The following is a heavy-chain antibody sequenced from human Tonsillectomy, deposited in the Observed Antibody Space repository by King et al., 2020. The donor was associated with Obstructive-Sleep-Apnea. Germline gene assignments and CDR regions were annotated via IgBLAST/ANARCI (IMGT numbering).Heavy chain of an antibody. Sequence: VQLVESGGGVVQPGRSLRLSCAASGFTFSSYGMHWVRQAPGKGLEWVAAIWYDGSNKYYADSVKGRFTISRDNSKNTLYLQMNSLRAEDTAVYYCARDHCRGGSCYSLRGYGMDVWGQGTTVTVSS. CDR2: IWYDGSNK. V-gene: IGHV3-33*01. CDR1: GFTFSSYG. CDR3: ARDHCRGGSCYSLRGYGMDV. D-gene: IGHD2-15*01. J-gene: IGHJ6*02.